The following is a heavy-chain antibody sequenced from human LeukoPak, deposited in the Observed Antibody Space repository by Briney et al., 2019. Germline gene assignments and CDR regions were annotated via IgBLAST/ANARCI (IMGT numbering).Heavy chain of an antibody. CDR2: ISGSGGST. V-gene: IGHV3-23*01. J-gene: IGHJ4*02. CDR1: GFTFSSFG. Sequence: GGSLRLSCAASGFTFSSFGMHWVRQAPGKGLEWVSAISGSGGSTYYADSVKGRFTISRDNSKNTLYLQMNSLRAEDTAVYYCAHLYVDTAMVFDYWGQGTLVTVSS. D-gene: IGHD5-18*01. CDR3: AHLYVDTAMVFDY.